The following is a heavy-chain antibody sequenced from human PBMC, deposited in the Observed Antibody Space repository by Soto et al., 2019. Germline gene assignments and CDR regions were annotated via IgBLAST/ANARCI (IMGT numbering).Heavy chain of an antibody. V-gene: IGHV4-59*01. CDR1: GGSISSYY. J-gene: IGHJ4*02. Sequence: LSLTCTVSGGSISSYYWSWIRQPPGKGLEWIGYIYYSGSTNYNPSLKSRVTISVDTSKNQFSLKLSSVTAADTAVYYCARDSFNAGLYFDHWGRGILVTVSS. CDR3: ARDSFNAGLYFDH. CDR2: IYYSGST. D-gene: IGHD6-13*01.